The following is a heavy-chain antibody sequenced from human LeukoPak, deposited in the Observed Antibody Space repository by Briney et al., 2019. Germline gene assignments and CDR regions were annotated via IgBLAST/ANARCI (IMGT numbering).Heavy chain of an antibody. D-gene: IGHD2-21*01. V-gene: IGHV3-7*01. CDR1: GFTFNTYW. Sequence: GGSLRLSCVASGFTFNTYWMSWVRQAPGKGLEWVANINHDGSGKYYVDSVKGRLTISRDNAKNSLYLQMNSLRAEDTAVYYCASDPFNIAAHDAFNFWGQGTAVTVSS. CDR3: ASDPFNIAAHDAFNF. J-gene: IGHJ3*01. CDR2: INHDGSGK.